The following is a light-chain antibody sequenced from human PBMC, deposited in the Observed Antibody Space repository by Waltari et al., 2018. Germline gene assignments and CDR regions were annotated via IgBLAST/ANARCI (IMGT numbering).Light chain of an antibody. CDR1: KSVSSSY. Sequence: RASKSVSSSYLAWYQQKPGQAPRLVIYGASTRATGIPDRFSGSGSGTDFTLTISRLEPEDFAVYYCQQYGRSLWTFGQGTKVEIK. CDR2: GAS. J-gene: IGKJ1*01. V-gene: IGKV3-20*01. CDR3: QQYGRSLWT.